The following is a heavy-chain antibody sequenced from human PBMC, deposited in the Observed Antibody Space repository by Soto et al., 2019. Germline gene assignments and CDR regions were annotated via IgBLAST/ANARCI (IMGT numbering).Heavy chain of an antibody. V-gene: IGHV4-39*01. CDR2: IYYSGST. Sequence: SETLSLTCTVSGGSISSRSYYWGWIRQPPGKGLEWIGSIYYSGSTYYNPSFQSRVTISVDTSRNQFSLRMNSVTAADTAIYYCARHHDAGYYFDYWGQGTQVTVS. CDR3: ARHHDAGYYFDY. CDR1: GGSISSRSYY. J-gene: IGHJ4*02.